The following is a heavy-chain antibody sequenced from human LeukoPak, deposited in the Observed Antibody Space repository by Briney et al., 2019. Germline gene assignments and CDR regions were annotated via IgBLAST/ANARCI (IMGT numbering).Heavy chain of an antibody. CDR1: GFTFSSYW. CDR3: ARDQDSSSNWFDP. D-gene: IGHD6-19*01. J-gene: IGHJ5*02. CDR2: IKQDGSEK. Sequence: PGGSLRLSYAASGFTFSSYWMSWVRQAPGKGLEWVANIKQDGSEKYYVDSVKGRFTISRDNANNSLYLQMNSLRAEDTAVYYCARDQDSSSNWFDPWGQGTLVTVSS. V-gene: IGHV3-7*01.